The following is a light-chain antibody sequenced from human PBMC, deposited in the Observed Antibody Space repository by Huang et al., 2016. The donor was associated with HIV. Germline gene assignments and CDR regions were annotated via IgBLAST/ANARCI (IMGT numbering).Light chain of an antibody. J-gene: IGKJ1*01. CDR3: QYYNNWPPRGT. CDR2: DAS. V-gene: IGKV3-15*01. Sequence: EIVMTQSPATLSVSPGERASLACRASQSVRGNIAWYQQKPGQAPRPLIFDASTRAAGVPARFTGSECGAEFTLTISSLQSEDSAVYYCQYYNNWPPRGTFGQGTKVEIK. CDR1: QSVRGN.